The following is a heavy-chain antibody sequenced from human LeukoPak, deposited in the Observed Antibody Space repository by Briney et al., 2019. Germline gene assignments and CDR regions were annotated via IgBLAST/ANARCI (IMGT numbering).Heavy chain of an antibody. CDR3: ARGDYYDDSGSFNDAFDV. V-gene: IGHV3-7*01. CDR1: GFTFRSYW. CDR2: TKQDGSEK. Sequence: GGSLRLSCAASGFTFRSYWMSWVRQSPDKGLEWVANTKQDGSEKFYVDSVKGRFTISRDNAKNSLYLQINSLRAEDTAIYYCARGDYYDDSGSFNDAFDVWGQGTMVTVSS. D-gene: IGHD3-22*01. J-gene: IGHJ3*01.